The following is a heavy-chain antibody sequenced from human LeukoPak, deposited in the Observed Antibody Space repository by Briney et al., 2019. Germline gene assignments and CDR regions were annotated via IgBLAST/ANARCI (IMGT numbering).Heavy chain of an antibody. Sequence: ASVGVPRKASGYTFTSYYMHWVRQAPGQGLEWMGWINPDSGDTNYAQKFQGRVTMTRDTSISTAYMELSSLRSDDTAVYYCARDPSAVTRSHLDNWGQGTMVTVSS. CDR3: ARDPSAVTRSHLDN. CDR2: INPDSGDT. D-gene: IGHD4-17*01. CDR1: GYTFTSYY. V-gene: IGHV1-2*02. J-gene: IGHJ4*02.